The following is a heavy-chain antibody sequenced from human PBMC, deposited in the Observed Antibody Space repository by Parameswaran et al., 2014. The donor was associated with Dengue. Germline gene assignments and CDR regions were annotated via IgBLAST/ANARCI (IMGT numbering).Heavy chain of an antibody. D-gene: IGHD3-10*01. Sequence: VRQAPGKGLEWVSAISGSGGSTYYADSVKGRFTISRDNSKNTLYLQMNSLRAEDTAVYYCAKEIAPIIWFGEYFAGIDYWGQGTLVTVSS. J-gene: IGHJ4*02. CDR3: AKEIAPIIWFGEYFAGIDY. CDR2: ISGSGGST. V-gene: IGHV3-23*01.